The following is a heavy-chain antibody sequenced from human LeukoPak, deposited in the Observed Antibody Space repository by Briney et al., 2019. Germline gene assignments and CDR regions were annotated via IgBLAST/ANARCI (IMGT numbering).Heavy chain of an antibody. Sequence: SETLSLTCTVSGGSISSSSYYWGWIRQPPGKGLEWIGSIYYSGSTYYNPSLKSRVTISVDTSKNQFSLKLSSVTAADTAVYYCARGRVLRYFDWLDYWGQGTLVTVSS. D-gene: IGHD3-9*01. CDR1: GGSISSSSYY. V-gene: IGHV4-39*07. CDR3: ARGRVLRYFDWLDY. J-gene: IGHJ4*02. CDR2: IYYSGST.